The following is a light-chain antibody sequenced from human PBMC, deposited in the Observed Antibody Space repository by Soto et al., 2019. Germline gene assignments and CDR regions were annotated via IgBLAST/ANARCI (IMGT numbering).Light chain of an antibody. J-gene: IGKJ2*01. CDR2: WAS. Sequence: DIVMTQSPDSLAVSLGERATINCKSSQSVLFSSNTKNYLAWYQHKPGQPPKLLIYWASTRESGVPDRFSGSGSGTDFTLSISSLQAEDVAVYYCQQYYSLPYTFGQGTKLEIK. CDR1: QSVLFSSNTKNY. CDR3: QQYYSLPYT. V-gene: IGKV4-1*01.